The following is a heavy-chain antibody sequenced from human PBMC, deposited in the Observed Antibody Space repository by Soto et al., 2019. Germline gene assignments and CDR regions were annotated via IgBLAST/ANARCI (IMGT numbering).Heavy chain of an antibody. CDR2: ITSSGTTI. V-gene: IGHV3-48*04. Sequence: GGSLRLSCVASGFTFSTYSMNWVRQAPGKGLEWISYITSSGTTIFYADSVKGRFTISRDNAKNSLYLEMNSLRAEDTAVYYCARESEDLTSNFDYWGQGTLVTVSS. CDR3: ARESEDLTSNFDY. J-gene: IGHJ4*02. CDR1: GFTFSTYS.